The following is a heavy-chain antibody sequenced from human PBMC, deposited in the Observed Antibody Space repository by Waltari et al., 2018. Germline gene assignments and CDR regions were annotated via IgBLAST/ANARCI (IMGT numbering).Heavy chain of an antibody. CDR2: IYTSGST. CDR3: ARDFYDFWSGYWFDP. D-gene: IGHD3-3*01. Sequence: QVQLQESGPGLVKPSETLSLTCTVSGGSISSYSWSWIRQPAGKGLEWIGRIYTSGSTNYNPSLKSRVTMSVDTSKNQFSLKLSSVTAADTAVYYCARDFYDFWSGYWFDPWGQGTLVTVSS. CDR1: GGSISSYS. V-gene: IGHV4-4*07. J-gene: IGHJ5*02.